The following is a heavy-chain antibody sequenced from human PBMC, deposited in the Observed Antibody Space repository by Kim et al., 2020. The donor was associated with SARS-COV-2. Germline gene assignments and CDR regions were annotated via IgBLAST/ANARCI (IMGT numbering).Heavy chain of an antibody. CDR3: AKDIPDSSSYYFDY. Sequence: DSVKGRFTICRDNSKNSLYLQMTSLRTEDNALYYCAKDIPDSSSYYFDYWGQGTLVTVSP. J-gene: IGHJ4*02. V-gene: IGHV3-43*01. D-gene: IGHD6-6*01.